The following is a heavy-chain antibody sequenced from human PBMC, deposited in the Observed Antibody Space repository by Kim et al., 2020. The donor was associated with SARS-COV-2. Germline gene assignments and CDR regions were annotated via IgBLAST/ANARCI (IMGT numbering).Heavy chain of an antibody. CDR1: GFIFSTYG. CDR2: VTRDGST. V-gene: IGHV3-53*03. J-gene: IGHJ6*03. Sequence: GGSLRLSCAASGFIFSTYGMSWVRQAPGKGLEWIAAVTRDGSTYYEEASEGGRITTRDNTNNKLLHQLVNRKREETTAEYCCREAARRAATWVQGFMD. CDR3: CREAARRAATWVQGFMD. D-gene: IGHD2-15*01.